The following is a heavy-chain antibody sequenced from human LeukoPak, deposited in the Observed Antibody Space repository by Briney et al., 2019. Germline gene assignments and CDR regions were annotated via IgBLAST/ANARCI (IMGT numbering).Heavy chain of an antibody. J-gene: IGHJ4*02. V-gene: IGHV1-69*04. D-gene: IGHD5-24*01. CDR3: ARDPRDGYNVEHSDY. Sequence: SVKVSCKASGGTFSSYAISWVRQAPGQGLEWMGRIIPIFGIANYAQKFQGRVTITADKSTSTAYMELSSLRSEDTAVYYCARDPRDGYNVEHSDYWGQGTLVTVSS. CDR1: GGTFSSYA. CDR2: IIPIFGIA.